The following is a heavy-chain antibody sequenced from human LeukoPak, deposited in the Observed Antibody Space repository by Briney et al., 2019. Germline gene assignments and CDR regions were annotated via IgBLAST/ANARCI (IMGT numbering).Heavy chain of an antibody. V-gene: IGHV4-59*01. CDR2: IYYSGST. D-gene: IGHD3-16*02. CDR1: GGSISSYY. Sequence: KPSETLSLTCTVSGGSISSYYWSWIRQPPGKGLEWIGYIYYSGSTNYNPSLKSRVTISVDTSKNQFSLKLSSATAADTAVYYCARGSMITFGGVIVPFDYWGQGTLVTVSS. J-gene: IGHJ4*02. CDR3: ARGSMITFGGVIVPFDY.